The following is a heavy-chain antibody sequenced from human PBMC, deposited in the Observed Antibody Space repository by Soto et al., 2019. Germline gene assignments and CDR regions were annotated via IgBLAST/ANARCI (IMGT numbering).Heavy chain of an antibody. CDR2: IWYDGSKK. D-gene: IGHD3-3*01. V-gene: IGHV3-33*01. Sequence: QVQVVESGGGVVQPGRSLRLSCAASGFTFSSFCMHWVRQAPGKGLEWVSLIWYDGSKKSYGDSVKVRFTISRDNSSNTVYLQMNGVRADDTAVYYCARDASYYSLWSGDYPVCNGMDVWGHGTTVTVSS. J-gene: IGHJ6*02. CDR1: GFTFSSFC. CDR3: ARDASYYSLWSGDYPVCNGMDV.